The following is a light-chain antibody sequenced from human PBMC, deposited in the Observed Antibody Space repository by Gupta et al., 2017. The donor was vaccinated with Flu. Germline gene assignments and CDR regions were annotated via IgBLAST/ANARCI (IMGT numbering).Light chain of an antibody. CDR3: QQENTWPYS. Sequence: PATRSGSPGERATLSCRASRNIYYNVAWYQQKPGQAPRLRMSSASTRASDIPARFSGSGSGTEFTLTISSLQSEDFAVYYCQQENTWPYSFGQGTKVEIK. V-gene: IGKV3-15*01. J-gene: IGKJ2*03. CDR1: RNIYYN. CDR2: SAS.